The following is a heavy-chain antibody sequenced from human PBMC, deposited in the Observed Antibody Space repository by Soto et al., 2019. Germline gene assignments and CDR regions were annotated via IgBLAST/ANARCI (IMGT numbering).Heavy chain of an antibody. J-gene: IGHJ4*02. Sequence: QVRLEQSGPEVKKTGASVKVSCKASGYTFTSYGISWVRQAPGQGLEWMGWINSYSGDANYAQRLQQRGTMARDTCTNTVYMEMRSLRSDDTAVYYCARAISDYDNSGLAYWGPGTLVTVS. D-gene: IGHD3-22*01. CDR2: INSYSGDA. CDR3: ARAISDYDNSGLAY. CDR1: GYTFTSYG. V-gene: IGHV1-18*01.